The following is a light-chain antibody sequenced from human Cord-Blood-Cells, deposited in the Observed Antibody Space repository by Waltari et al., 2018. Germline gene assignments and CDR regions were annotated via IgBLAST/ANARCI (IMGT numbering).Light chain of an antibody. CDR2: RNN. CDR3: AAWDDSLNGPV. CDR1: SSNIGSNY. Sequence: GQRVTISCSGSSSNIGSNYVYWYQQLPGTAPKLLIYRNNQRPSGVPDRFSGSKSGTSASLAISGLRSEDEADYYCAAWDDSLNGPVFGGGTKLTVL. V-gene: IGLV1-47*01. J-gene: IGLJ3*02.